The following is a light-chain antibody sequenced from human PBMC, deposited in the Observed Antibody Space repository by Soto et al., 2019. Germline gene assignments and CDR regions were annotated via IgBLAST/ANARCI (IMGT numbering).Light chain of an antibody. Sequence: QSVLTQPASVSGSPGQSITIPCTGTSSDVGGYNFVSWYQQHPYKAPKLIIYDVTDRPSGVSDRFSGSKSDNAASLTISGLQSEDEADYFCGSYTSTNTFVFGTGTKLTVL. V-gene: IGLV2-14*01. CDR2: DVT. J-gene: IGLJ1*01. CDR1: SSDVGGYNF. CDR3: GSYTSTNTFV.